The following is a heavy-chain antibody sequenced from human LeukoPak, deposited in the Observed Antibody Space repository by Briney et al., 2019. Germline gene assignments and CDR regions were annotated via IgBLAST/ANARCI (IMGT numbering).Heavy chain of an antibody. D-gene: IGHD3-3*01. V-gene: IGHV4-39*01. CDR2: IYYSGNT. J-gene: IGHJ4*02. CDR3: ARQTIKFDY. Sequence: PETLSLTCTVSGGSISSSSYYWAWIRQPPGKGLEWIGSIYYSGNTYYNPSLKSRITLSVDTSKNQFSLKLSSVTAADSAVYYCARQTIKFDYWGQGTLVTVSS. CDR1: GGSISSSSYY.